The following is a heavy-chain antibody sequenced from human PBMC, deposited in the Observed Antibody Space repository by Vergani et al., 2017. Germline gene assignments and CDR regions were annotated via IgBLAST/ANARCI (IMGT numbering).Heavy chain of an antibody. CDR2: ISNDGKNK. CDR3: ARDLSGYNYGDDTWGRDLSGYSYDHDY. J-gene: IGHJ4*02. CDR1: GFAFRNYA. Sequence: QVQVAVSGGGVVQPGRSLTLSCAASGFAFRNYAMHWVRQAPGKGLEWVAAISNDGKNKYYGDSVKCRFTISRDNSEVTLYLQMISMRAEDTAVYYCARDLSGYNYGDDTWGRDLSGYSYDHDYWGQGTLVTVSS. V-gene: IGHV3-30*04. D-gene: IGHD5-18*01.